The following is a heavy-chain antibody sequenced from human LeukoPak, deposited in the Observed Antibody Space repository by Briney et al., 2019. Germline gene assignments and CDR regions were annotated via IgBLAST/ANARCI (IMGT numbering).Heavy chain of an antibody. CDR2: INSDGSSL. J-gene: IGHJ6*02. CDR3: ARDYAYSNYYYGYFYGMDV. V-gene: IGHV3-74*01. Sequence: PGGSLRLSCAASGFTFSDYWMQWVRHAPGKGLGWVSRINSDGSSLIYAGSVKGRLTISRDNAKNTLYLQMNSLRAEDTAVYYCARDYAYSNYYYGYFYGMDVWGQGTTVTVSS. D-gene: IGHD4-11*01. CDR1: GFTFSDYW.